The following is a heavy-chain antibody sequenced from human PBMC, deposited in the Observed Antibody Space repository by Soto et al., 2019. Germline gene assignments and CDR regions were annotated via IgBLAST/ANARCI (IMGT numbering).Heavy chain of an antibody. J-gene: IGHJ3*02. D-gene: IGHD2-21*02. CDR2: ISGSGGST. V-gene: IGHV3-23*01. Sequence: EVQLLESGGGLVQPGGSLRLSCAASGFTFSSYAMSWVGQAQGKGLEWVSAISGSGGSTYYADAVKGRFTISRDNSKNTLNLQVNSLRAEDTAVYYGAKVWVVVVAGDAFDIWGQGTMVTVSS. CDR3: AKVWVVVVAGDAFDI. CDR1: GFTFSSYA.